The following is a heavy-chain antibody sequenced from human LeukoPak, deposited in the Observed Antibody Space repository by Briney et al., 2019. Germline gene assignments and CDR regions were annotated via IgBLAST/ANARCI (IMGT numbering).Heavy chain of an antibody. J-gene: IGHJ4*02. V-gene: IGHV4-4*07. D-gene: IGHD3-22*01. CDR3: ARDKSSYYYDSSGYQTLAD. Sequence: SETLSLTCTVSGGSISSYYWSWIRQPAGKGLEWIGRMYTSGSSNYNPSLKSRVTISVDKSKNQFSLKLSSVTAADTAVYYCARDKSSYYYDSSGYQTLADWGQGTLVTVSS. CDR1: GGSISSYY. CDR2: MYTSGSS.